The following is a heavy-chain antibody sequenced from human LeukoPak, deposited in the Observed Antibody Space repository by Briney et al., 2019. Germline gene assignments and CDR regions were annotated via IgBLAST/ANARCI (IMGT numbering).Heavy chain of an antibody. V-gene: IGHV4-61*02. CDR2: IYTSGST. J-gene: IGHJ4*02. D-gene: IGHD1-26*01. CDR3: ARNWVGVTRFDY. Sequence: PSETLSLTCTVSGGSISSGSYYWSWIRRPAGKGLEWIGRIYTSGSTNYNPSLKSRVTISVDTSKNQFSLKLSSVTAADTAVYYCARNWVGVTRFDYWGRGTLVTVSS. CDR1: GGSISSGSYY.